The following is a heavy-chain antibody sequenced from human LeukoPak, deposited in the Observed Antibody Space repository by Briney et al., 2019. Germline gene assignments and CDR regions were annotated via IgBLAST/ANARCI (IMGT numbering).Heavy chain of an antibody. CDR2: IKQDGSEK. V-gene: IGHV3-7*01. CDR1: GFTFSNAW. J-gene: IGHJ4*02. Sequence: QPGGSLRLSCAASGFTFSNAWMSWVRQAPGKGLEWVANIKQDGSEKYYVDSVKGRFTISRDNAKNSLYLQMNSLRAEDTAVYYCARAAPPNFWSGPYYFDYWGQGTLVTVSS. CDR3: ARAAPPNFWSGPYYFDY. D-gene: IGHD3-3*01.